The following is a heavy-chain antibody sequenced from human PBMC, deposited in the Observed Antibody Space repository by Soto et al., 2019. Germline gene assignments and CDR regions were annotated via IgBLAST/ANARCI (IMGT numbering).Heavy chain of an antibody. CDR1: GGSFSGYY. CDR3: ARGIFGPPLPGMDV. Sequence: SETLSLTCAVYGGSFSGYYWSWIRQPPGKGLEWIGEINHSGSTNYNPSLKSRVTISVDTSKNQFYLKLSSVTAADTAVYYCARGIFGPPLPGMDVWGQGTTVTVYS. D-gene: IGHD3-3*01. V-gene: IGHV4-34*01. J-gene: IGHJ6*02. CDR2: INHSGST.